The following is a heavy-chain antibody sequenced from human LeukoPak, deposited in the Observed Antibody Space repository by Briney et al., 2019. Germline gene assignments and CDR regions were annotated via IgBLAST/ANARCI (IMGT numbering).Heavy chain of an antibody. V-gene: IGHV4-34*01. CDR2: INHSGST. J-gene: IGHJ3*02. D-gene: IGHD3/OR15-3a*01. Sequence: SETLSLTCTVSGGSISSYYWSWIRQPPGKGLEWIGEINHSGSTNYNPSLKSRVTISVDTSKNQFSLKLSSVTAADTAVYYCARHWTSTFPDIWGQGTMVTVSS. CDR1: GGSISSYY. CDR3: ARHWTSTFPDI.